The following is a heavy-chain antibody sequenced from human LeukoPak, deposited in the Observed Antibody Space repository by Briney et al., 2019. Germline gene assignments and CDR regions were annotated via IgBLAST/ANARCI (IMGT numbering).Heavy chain of an antibody. J-gene: IGHJ4*02. V-gene: IGHV3-11*04. Sequence: PGGSLRLSCAASGFTFSDYYMSWIRQAPGKGLEWVSYISSSGSTIYYADSVKGRFTISRDNAKKSLYLQMSSLRAEDTAVYYCARNYYDSSGYCHFDYWGQGTLVTVSS. CDR1: GFTFSDYY. D-gene: IGHD3-22*01. CDR2: ISSSGSTI. CDR3: ARNYYDSSGYCHFDY.